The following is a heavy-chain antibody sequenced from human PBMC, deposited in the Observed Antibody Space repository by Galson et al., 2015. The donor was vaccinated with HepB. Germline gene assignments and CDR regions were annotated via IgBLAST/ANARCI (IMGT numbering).Heavy chain of an antibody. CDR1: GYSFTSYW. J-gene: IGHJ4*02. V-gene: IGHV5-10-1*01. D-gene: IGHD3-22*01. CDR3: ARHSRDYYDSSGYSYNLLDY. CDR2: IDPSDSYT. Sequence: QSGAEVKKPGESLRISCKGSGYSFTSYWISWVRQMPGKGLEWMGRIDPSDSYTNYSPSFQGHVTISADKSISTAYLQWSSLKASDTAMYYCARHSRDYYDSSGYSYNLLDYWGQGTLVTVPS.